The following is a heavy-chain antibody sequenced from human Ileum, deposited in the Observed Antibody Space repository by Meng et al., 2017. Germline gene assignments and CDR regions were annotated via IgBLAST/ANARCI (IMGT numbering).Heavy chain of an antibody. V-gene: IGHV4-4*02. Sequence: QVQLQESGPGLLKPSGTLPLPCAVSGGSISTRDWWSWVRQPPGKGLEWIGQIHHSGSTNYNPSLKSRVTISVDKSKNQFSLKLNSVTAADTAVYYCAREWSGSYRHFDYWGQGTLVTVSS. D-gene: IGHD1-26*01. J-gene: IGHJ4*02. CDR2: IHHSGST. CDR3: AREWSGSYRHFDY. CDR1: GGSISTRDW.